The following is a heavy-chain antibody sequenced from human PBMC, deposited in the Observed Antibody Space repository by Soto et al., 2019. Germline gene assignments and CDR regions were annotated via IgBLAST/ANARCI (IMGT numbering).Heavy chain of an antibody. V-gene: IGHV1-69*13. J-gene: IGHJ3*02. CDR1: GGTFSSYD. CDR3: ARRSTYYYDSSGSRRGAFDI. D-gene: IGHD3-22*01. CDR2: IIPIFGTA. Sequence: GASVKVSCKASGGTFSSYDISWVRQAPGQGLDWMGGIIPIFGTANYAQKFQGRVTITADESTSTAYMELSSLRSEDTAVYYCARRSTYYYDSSGSRRGAFDIWGQGTMVTVSS.